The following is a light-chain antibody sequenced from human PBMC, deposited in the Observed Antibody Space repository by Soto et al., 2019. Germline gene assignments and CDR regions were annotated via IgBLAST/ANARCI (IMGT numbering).Light chain of an antibody. CDR1: QSISSY. CDR3: QQSYSTPPIT. V-gene: IGKV1-39*01. J-gene: IGKJ5*01. Sequence: DIQMTQSPSSLSASVGDRVTITCRASQSISSYLNWYQQKPGKAPKLLIYAASSLQSGVPSRFSGRVSGTDFTLTISSLQPEDFATYYCQQSYSTPPITFGQGTRLEIK. CDR2: AAS.